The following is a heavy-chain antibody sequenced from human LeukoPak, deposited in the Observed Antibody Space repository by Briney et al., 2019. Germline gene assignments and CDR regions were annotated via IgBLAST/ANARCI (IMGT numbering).Heavy chain of an antibody. J-gene: IGHJ4*02. CDR3: ARVRGYYFDY. V-gene: IGHV3-74*01. CDR1: GFTFSSYW. Sequence: GGSLRLSCAASGFTFSSYWMHWVRQAPGKGLVWVSGINSDGSSTSYADSVKGRFTISRDNAKNTLYLQMNSLRAEDTAVYYCARVRGYYFDYWGQGTLVTVSS. CDR2: INSDGSST.